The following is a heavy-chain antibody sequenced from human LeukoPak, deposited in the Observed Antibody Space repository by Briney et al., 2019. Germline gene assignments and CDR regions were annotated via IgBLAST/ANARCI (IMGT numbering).Heavy chain of an antibody. CDR1: GFTFSTYW. CDR3: ARGDDFSGDY. D-gene: IGHD2-21*02. CDR2: IHPDGNEK. J-gene: IGHJ4*02. V-gene: IGHV3-7*04. Sequence: GRSLRLSCAASGFTFSTYWMSWVRQAPGKGLEWVANIHPDGNEKYHVDSVKGRFTISRDNAKNSLYLQMNSLRVEDTAVYYCARGDDFSGDYWGPGTLVTVSS.